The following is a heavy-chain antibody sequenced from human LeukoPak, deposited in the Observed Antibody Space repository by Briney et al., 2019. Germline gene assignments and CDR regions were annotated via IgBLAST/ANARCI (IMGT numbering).Heavy chain of an antibody. CDR2: IRAYNGNT. CDR1: GYSFNSHH. V-gene: IGHV1-18*01. Sequence: ASVKVSCKTSGYSFNSHHVHWVRQAPGQGLEWMGWIRAYNGNTNYAQKLQGRVTMTTDTSTSTAYMELRSLRSDDTAVYYCARTYSSSSGSDFDYWGQGTLVTVSS. D-gene: IGHD6-6*01. CDR3: ARTYSSSSGSDFDY. J-gene: IGHJ4*02.